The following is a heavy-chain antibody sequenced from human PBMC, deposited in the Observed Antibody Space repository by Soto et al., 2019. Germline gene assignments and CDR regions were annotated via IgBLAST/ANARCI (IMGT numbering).Heavy chain of an antibody. D-gene: IGHD3-16*01. CDR1: GFSFGDYA. J-gene: IGHJ6*02. CDR2: VRSKVYGGTT. V-gene: IGHV3-49*03. Sequence: PGGSLRLSCKASGFSFGDYAMNRFRQSPGEGLEWVGFVRSKVYGGTTDYAASVRGRFTISRDESKSIAYLQMNSLKTDDTAVYYCARDAVQITDFDYLYYGLDVWGPGTTVTVSS. CDR3: ARDAVQITDFDYLYYGLDV.